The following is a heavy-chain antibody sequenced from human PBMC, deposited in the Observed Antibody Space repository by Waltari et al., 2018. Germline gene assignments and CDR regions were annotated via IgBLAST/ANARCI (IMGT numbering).Heavy chain of an antibody. V-gene: IGHV3-7*01. J-gene: IGHJ6*02. CDR1: GLTISSNW. CDR2: INEDGSEK. CDR3: ARARGLDV. Sequence: EVQLVESGGGLVQPGGSLRLSCAASGLTISSNWMTWVRQAPGKGLEWVANINEDGSEKYYVDSVKGRFTSSRDNAKKSLYLQMDTLRVEDTAVYYCARARGLDVWGQGTTVTVSS.